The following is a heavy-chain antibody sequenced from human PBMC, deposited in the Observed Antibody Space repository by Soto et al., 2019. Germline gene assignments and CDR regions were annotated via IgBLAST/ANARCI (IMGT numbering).Heavy chain of an antibody. CDR3: ARETYYDFWSGPYYGMDV. CDR1: GFTFSSYA. Sequence: QVQLVESGGGVVQPGRSLRLSCAASGFTFSSYAMHLVRQAPGKGLEWVAVISYDGSNKYYADSVKGRFTISRDNSKNTLYLQMNSLRAEDTAVYYCARETYYDFWSGPYYGMDVWGQGTTVTVSS. CDR2: ISYDGSNK. J-gene: IGHJ6*02. V-gene: IGHV3-30-3*01. D-gene: IGHD3-3*01.